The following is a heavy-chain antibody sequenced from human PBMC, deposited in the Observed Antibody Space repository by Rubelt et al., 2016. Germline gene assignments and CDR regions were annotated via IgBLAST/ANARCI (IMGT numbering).Heavy chain of an antibody. CDR3: ARHGVAPWLNYADY. Sequence: QLQLQESGPGLVKPSETLSLTCTVSGGSISSSSYYWGWIRQPPGKGLEWIGSIYYTGSANYNPSLRSRVTISVDTSKNQFFLRVSSLTAADTAMYYCARHGVAPWLNYADYWGQGTLVTVSS. D-gene: IGHD2-2*01. CDR1: GGSISSSSYY. J-gene: IGHJ4*02. CDR2: IYYTGSA. V-gene: IGHV4-39*01.